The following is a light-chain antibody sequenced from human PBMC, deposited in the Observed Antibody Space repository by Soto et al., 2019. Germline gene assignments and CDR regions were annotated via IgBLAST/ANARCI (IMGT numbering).Light chain of an antibody. CDR1: SSNIGTYT. J-gene: IGLJ7*01. Sequence: QSALTRPPSVSVTPGQRVTSSCSGGSSNIGTYTVNWYQQLPATAPKLLIYTDYQRPSGVPDRFSGSKSGTSTSLAISGLQSEDEADYYCASWDDSLNGGVFGGGTQLTVL. V-gene: IGLV1-44*01. CDR2: TDY. CDR3: ASWDDSLNGGV.